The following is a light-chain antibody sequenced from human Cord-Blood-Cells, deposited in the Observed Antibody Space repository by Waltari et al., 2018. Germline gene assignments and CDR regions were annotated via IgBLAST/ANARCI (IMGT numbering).Light chain of an antibody. Sequence: DLQMTQSPSSLSEPVGARVTITCRASKSISSYLNWYQQKPGKAPKLLIYAASSLQSGVPSRFSGSGSGTDFTLTICSLQPEDFATYYSQQSYSTPYTFGQGTKLEIK. CDR3: QQSYSTPYT. J-gene: IGKJ2*01. CDR2: AAS. CDR1: KSISSY. V-gene: IGKV1-39*01.